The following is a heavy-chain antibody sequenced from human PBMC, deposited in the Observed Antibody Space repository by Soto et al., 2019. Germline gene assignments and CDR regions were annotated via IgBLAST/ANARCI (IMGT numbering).Heavy chain of an antibody. CDR3: ARDELDSSGPPAEYFQH. V-gene: IGHV1-18*01. CDR1: GYTFTSYG. D-gene: IGHD3-22*01. CDR2: ISAYNGNT. J-gene: IGHJ1*01. Sequence: ASVKVSCKASGYTFTSYGISWVRQAPGQGLEWMGWISAYNGNTNYAQKLQGRVTMTTDTSTSTAYMELRSLRSDDTAVYYCARDELDSSGPPAEYFQHWGQGTLVTVSS.